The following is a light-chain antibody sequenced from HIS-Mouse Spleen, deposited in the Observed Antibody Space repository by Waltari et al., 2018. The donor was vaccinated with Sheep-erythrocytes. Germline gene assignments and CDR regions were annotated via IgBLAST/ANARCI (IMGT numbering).Light chain of an antibody. CDR1: TLGEKY. Sequence: SYELTQPPSVSVSPGQTASITCSGDTLGEKYACWYQQKPRQSPVLVIYQDSKRPSGIPERFSGSNSGNTATLTISGTQAMDEADYYCQAWDSSTAWVFGGGTKLTVL. J-gene: IGLJ3*02. CDR2: QDS. CDR3: QAWDSSTAWV. V-gene: IGLV3-1*01.